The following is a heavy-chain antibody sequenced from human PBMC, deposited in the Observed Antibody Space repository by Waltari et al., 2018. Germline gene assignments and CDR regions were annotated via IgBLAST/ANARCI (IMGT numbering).Heavy chain of an antibody. CDR2: ISGSGGST. D-gene: IGHD4-17*01. V-gene: IGHV3-23*01. CDR1: GFTFSTYA. J-gene: IGHJ4*02. Sequence: EVQLLESGGGLVQPGGSLRLSCAASGFTFSTYAMNWVRQAPGGGLEWVSTISGSGGSTYYADSVKGRFTISRDNSKNTQYLQMNSLRAEDSAVYYCASMATTSDFDYWGQGALVTVSS. CDR3: ASMATTSDFDY.